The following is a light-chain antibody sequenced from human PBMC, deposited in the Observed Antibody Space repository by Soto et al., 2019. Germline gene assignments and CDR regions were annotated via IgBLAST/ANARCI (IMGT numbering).Light chain of an antibody. CDR1: QTISSY. Sequence: DIQMTQSPSSLSASVGDSVTITCRASQTISSYLSWYQQKPGEAPKLLIYYASNLQSGVPSRFSGRGFGTDFSLTINSLQPEDSATYHCQQSQRTLSFGGGTKVEIK. J-gene: IGKJ4*01. V-gene: IGKV1-39*01. CDR2: YAS. CDR3: QQSQRTLS.